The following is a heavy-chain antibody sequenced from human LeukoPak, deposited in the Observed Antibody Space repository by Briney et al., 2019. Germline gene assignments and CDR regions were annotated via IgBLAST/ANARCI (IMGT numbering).Heavy chain of an antibody. CDR3: ARHDVMITFGGVIVIEYFQH. CDR1: GGSISSYY. Sequence: SETLSLTCTVSGGSISSYYWSWIRQPPGKGLEWIGYIYYSGSTNYNPSLKSRVTISVDTSKNQFSLKLSSVTAADTAVYYCARHDVMITFGGVIVIEYFQHWGQGTLVTVSS. V-gene: IGHV4-59*08. CDR2: IYYSGST. D-gene: IGHD3-16*02. J-gene: IGHJ1*01.